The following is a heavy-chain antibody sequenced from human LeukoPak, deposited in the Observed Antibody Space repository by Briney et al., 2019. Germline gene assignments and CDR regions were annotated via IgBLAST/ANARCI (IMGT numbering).Heavy chain of an antibody. J-gene: IGHJ6*02. CDR2: IYYSGST. Sequence: NPSETLSLTCTVSGGSISSYYWSWIRQPPGKGLEWIGYIYYSGSTNYNPSLKSRVTISVDTSTNQFSLKLSSVTAADTAVYYCARDDSSGSGGMDVWGQGTTVTVSS. CDR1: GGSISSYY. CDR3: ARDDSSGSGGMDV. V-gene: IGHV4-59*12. D-gene: IGHD3-22*01.